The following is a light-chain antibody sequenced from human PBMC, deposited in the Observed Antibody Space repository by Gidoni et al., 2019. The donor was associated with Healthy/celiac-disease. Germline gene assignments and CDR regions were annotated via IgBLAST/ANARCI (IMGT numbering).Light chain of an antibody. CDR3: QHLNS. Sequence: IHFTQSPSSLSASVGDRVTITCRASQGISSYLAWYQQKPGKAPKLLIYAASTLQSGVPSRFSGSGSGTDFTLTISSLHPEDFAPYYCQHLNSFGQGTKLEIK. V-gene: IGKV1-9*01. J-gene: IGKJ2*01. CDR2: AAS. CDR1: QGISSY.